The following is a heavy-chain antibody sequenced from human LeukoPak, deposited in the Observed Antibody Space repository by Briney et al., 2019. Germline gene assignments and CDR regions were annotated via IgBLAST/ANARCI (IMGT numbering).Heavy chain of an antibody. CDR1: GFTFSSYG. D-gene: IGHD6-6*01. CDR2: IWYDGSNK. Sequence: PGGSLRLSCAASGFTFSSYGMHWVRQAPGKGLEWVAVIWYDGSNKYYADSVKGRFTISRDNSKNTLYLQMNSLRAEDTAVYYCARVGSSSSYYYYGMDVWGQGTTVTVSS. V-gene: IGHV3-33*01. CDR3: ARVGSSSSYYYYGMDV. J-gene: IGHJ6*02.